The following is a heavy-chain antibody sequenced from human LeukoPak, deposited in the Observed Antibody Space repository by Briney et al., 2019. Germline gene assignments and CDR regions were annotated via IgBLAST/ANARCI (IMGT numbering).Heavy chain of an antibody. CDR1: GYSISSGYS. D-gene: IGHD2-15*01. CDR2: LYHSGST. J-gene: IGHJ4*02. Sequence: PSETLSLTCAVSGYSISSGYSWGWIRQPPGKGLEGIGSLYHSGSTFYNPSLKSRVTMSGDTSKNQFSLKLSSVTAADTAVYYCTRVYCSGDSCYHFDYWGQGTLVTVSS. CDR3: TRVYCSGDSCYHFDY. V-gene: IGHV4-38-2*01.